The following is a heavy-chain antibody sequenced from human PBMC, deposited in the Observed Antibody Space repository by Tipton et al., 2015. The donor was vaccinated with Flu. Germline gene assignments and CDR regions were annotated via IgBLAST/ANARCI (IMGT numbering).Heavy chain of an antibody. CDR1: GDSMRSDYF. V-gene: IGHV4-38-2*02. CDR3: ARDGYYYYYYGMDV. CDR2: IHYSGSP. J-gene: IGHJ6*02. Sequence: TLSLTCTVSGDSMRSDYFWAWIRQAPGKGLEWIGNIHYSGSPHYNPSLKSRVTITVDTSKNQFSLKLSSVTAADTAVYYCARDGYYYYYYGMDVWGQGTTVTVSS. D-gene: IGHD2-2*03.